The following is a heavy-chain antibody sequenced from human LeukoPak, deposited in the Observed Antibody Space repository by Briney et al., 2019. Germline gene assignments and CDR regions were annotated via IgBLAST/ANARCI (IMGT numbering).Heavy chain of an antibody. CDR3: ARELGYYGSGSYFDY. Sequence: PSETLSLTCAVYGGSFSGYYWSWIRQPPGKGLEWIGEINHSGSTNYNPSLKSRVTTSVDTSKNQFSLKLSSVTAADTAVYYCARELGYYGSGSYFDYWGQGTLVTVSS. D-gene: IGHD3-10*01. CDR1: GGSFSGYY. J-gene: IGHJ4*02. V-gene: IGHV4-34*01. CDR2: INHSGST.